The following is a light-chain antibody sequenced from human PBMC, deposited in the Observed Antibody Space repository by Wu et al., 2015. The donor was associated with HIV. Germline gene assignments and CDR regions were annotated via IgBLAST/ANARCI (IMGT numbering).Light chain of an antibody. V-gene: IGKV1-39*01. Sequence: DIQMTQSPSSLSASVGDRVTITCRASQSISSYLNWYQQKPGKAPKLLIYAASSLQSGVPSRFSGSGSGTDFTLTISSLQPEDFATYYCQQSYSTPITFGQGHDRR. CDR2: AAS. J-gene: IGKJ5*01. CDR1: QSISSY. CDR3: QQSYSTPIT.